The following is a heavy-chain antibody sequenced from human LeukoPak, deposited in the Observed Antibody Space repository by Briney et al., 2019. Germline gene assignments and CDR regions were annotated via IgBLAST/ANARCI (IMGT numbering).Heavy chain of an antibody. CDR3: ARDLEGARGYGFDP. CDR1: GGSISSYY. V-gene: IGHV4-59*01. Sequence: SETLSLTCTVSGGSISSYYWSWIRQPPGKGLEWIGYIYYSGSTNYNPSLKSRVTISVDTSKNQFSLKLSSVTAADTAVYYCARDLEGARGYGFDPWGQGTLVTVSS. CDR2: IYYSGST. D-gene: IGHD1-26*01. J-gene: IGHJ5*02.